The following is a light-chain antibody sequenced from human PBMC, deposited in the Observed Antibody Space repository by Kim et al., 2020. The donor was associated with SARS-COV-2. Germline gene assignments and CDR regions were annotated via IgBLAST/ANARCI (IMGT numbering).Light chain of an antibody. Sequence: ASGGDRVTITCRASQTVNHWLAWYQQKSGRAPKLLIYEASSLQTGVSSRFSGSGSGTEFTLTISSLQPNDSATYYCQQYDGFPVTFGQGTKVDIK. CDR3: QQYDGFPVT. J-gene: IGKJ1*01. CDR2: EAS. CDR1: QTVNHW. V-gene: IGKV1-5*03.